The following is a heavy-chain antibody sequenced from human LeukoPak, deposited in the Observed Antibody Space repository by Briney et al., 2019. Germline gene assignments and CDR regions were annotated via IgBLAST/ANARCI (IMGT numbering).Heavy chain of an antibody. D-gene: IGHD6-19*01. Sequence: SETLSLTCTVSGGSISSGSYYWSWIRQPAGKGLEWIGRIYTSGSTNYNPSLKSRVTISVDTSTNQFSLKLSSVTAADTAVYYCARVRYSSGWYYFDYWGQGTLVTVSS. J-gene: IGHJ4*02. CDR2: IYTSGST. CDR1: GGSISSGSYY. V-gene: IGHV4-61*02. CDR3: ARVRYSSGWYYFDY.